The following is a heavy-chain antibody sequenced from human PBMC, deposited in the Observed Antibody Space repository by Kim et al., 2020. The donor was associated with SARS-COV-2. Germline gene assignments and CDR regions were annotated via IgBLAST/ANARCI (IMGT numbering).Heavy chain of an antibody. Sequence: AQGFTGRFVFSLDTSVSTAYLQISSLKAEDTAVYYCARGEQQLVTTAFDIWGQGTMVTVSS. V-gene: IGHV7-4-1*02. D-gene: IGHD6-13*01. J-gene: IGHJ3*02. CDR3: ARGEQQLVTTAFDI.